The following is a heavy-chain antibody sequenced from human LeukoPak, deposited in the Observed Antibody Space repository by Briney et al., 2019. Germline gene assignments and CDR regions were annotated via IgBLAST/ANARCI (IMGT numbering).Heavy chain of an antibody. CDR3: ARLSGDGYYFCDY. CDR1: SDSFTSSGYS. J-gene: IGHJ4*02. Sequence: PSETLSLTCTVCSDSFTSSGYSWGWIRQPPGKGLEWIGTIYYRGNTNYNPSLKSLFTISVDTSKNQFSQKVSSVTAADTAVYYCARLSGDGYYFCDYWGQGTLVTVSS. V-gene: IGHV4-39*01. CDR2: IYYRGNT. D-gene: IGHD3-22*01.